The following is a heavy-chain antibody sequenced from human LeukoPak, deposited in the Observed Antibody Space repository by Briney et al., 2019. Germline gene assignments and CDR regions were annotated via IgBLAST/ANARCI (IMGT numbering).Heavy chain of an antibody. V-gene: IGHV3-7*01. D-gene: IGHD3-3*01. J-gene: IGHJ4*02. CDR3: ARGGNDFWSGYPRFFDY. CDR2: IKEDGSEK. Sequence: GGSLRLSCATSGFTFSSYWMSWVRQAPGKGLEWVANIKEDGSEKYYVDSVKGRFTISRDNAKNSLYLQMNSLRVEDTAVYYCARGGNDFWSGYPRFFDYWGQGTLVTVSS. CDR1: GFTFSSYW.